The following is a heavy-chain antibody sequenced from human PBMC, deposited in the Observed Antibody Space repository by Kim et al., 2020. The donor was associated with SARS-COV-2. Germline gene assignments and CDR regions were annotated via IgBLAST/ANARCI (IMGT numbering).Heavy chain of an antibody. J-gene: IGHJ4*02. D-gene: IGHD6-19*01. CDR1: GYTFTSYA. Sequence: ASVKVSCKASGYTFTSYAMHWVRQAPGQRLEWMGWINAGNGNTKYSQKFQGRVTITRDTSASTAYMELSSLRSEDTAVYYCARDDLRRGYSSGWYDYWGQGTLVTVSS. CDR2: INAGNGNT. V-gene: IGHV1-3*01. CDR3: ARDDLRRGYSSGWYDY.